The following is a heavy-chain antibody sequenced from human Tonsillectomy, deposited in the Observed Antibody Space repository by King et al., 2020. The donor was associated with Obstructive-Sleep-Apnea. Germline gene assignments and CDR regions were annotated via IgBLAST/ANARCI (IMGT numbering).Heavy chain of an antibody. Sequence: VQLQESGPGLVKPSQTLSLTCTVSGGSISSGGYYWSWIRQHPGKGLEWIGYIYYSGSTYYNSSLKSRVTISVDTSKNQFSLKLSSVTAADKAVYYCARDSSSSGDAGFDPWGQGTLVTVSS. CDR1: GGSISSGGYY. D-gene: IGHD6-25*01. J-gene: IGHJ5*02. V-gene: IGHV4-31*03. CDR3: ARDSSSSGDAGFDP. CDR2: IYYSGST.